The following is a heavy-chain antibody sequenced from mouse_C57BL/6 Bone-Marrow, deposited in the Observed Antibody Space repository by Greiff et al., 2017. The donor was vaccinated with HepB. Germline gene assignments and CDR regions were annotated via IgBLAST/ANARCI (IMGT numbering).Heavy chain of an antibody. D-gene: IGHD2-2*01. V-gene: IGHV3-6*01. J-gene: IGHJ4*01. CDR2: ISYDGSN. CDR1: GYSITSGYY. Sequence: EVHLVESGPGLVKPSQSLSLTCSVTGYSITSGYYWNWIRQFPGNKLEWMGYISYDGSNNYNPSLKNRISITRDTSKNQFFLKLNSVTTEDTATYYCAISMATTGGYYAMDYWGQGTSVTVSS. CDR3: AISMATTGGYYAMDY.